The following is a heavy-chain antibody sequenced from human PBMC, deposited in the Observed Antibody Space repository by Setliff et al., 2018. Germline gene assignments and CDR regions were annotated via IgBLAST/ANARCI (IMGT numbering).Heavy chain of an antibody. CDR3: ARALTYCNTVSCYYLDS. J-gene: IGHJ4*02. Sequence: GASVKVSCKASGYNFITYSMHWVRQTPGRGLEWMGWINTNTGNPKYAQGFTGRFVFSLDTSVSTAYLQISGLKTEDTAVYYCARALTYCNTVSCYYLDSWGQGTVVTVSS. D-gene: IGHD2-2*01. CDR1: GYNFITYS. V-gene: IGHV7-4-1*02. CDR2: INTNTGNP.